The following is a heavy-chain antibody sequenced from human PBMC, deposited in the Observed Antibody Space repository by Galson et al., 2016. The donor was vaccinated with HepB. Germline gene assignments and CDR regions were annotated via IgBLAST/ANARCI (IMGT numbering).Heavy chain of an antibody. CDR2: IGGSGSGT. CDR1: GFTFSSYV. CDR3: VRETNKPTALVEGDS. Sequence: SLRLSCAASGFTFSSYVMSWVRQAPGKGLEWVAAIGGSGSGTYYADTVKGRFTISRDNSKNTLYLQMSSLRVEDTAVYYCVRETNKPTALVEGDSWGQGTLVTVSS. D-gene: IGHD2-8*02. V-gene: IGHV3-23*01. J-gene: IGHJ5*02.